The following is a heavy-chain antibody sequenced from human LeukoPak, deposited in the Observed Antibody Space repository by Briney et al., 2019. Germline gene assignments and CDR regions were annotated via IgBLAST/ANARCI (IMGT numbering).Heavy chain of an antibody. V-gene: IGHV1-69*05. Sequence: ASVKVSCKASGGTFSSYAISWVRQAPGQGLEWMGGIIPIFGTANYAQKFQGRVTITTDESTSTAYMELSSLRSENTAVYYCARDRGMAADPYYFDYWGQGTLVTVSS. CDR1: GGTFSSYA. CDR3: ARDRGMAADPYYFDY. J-gene: IGHJ4*02. D-gene: IGHD6-25*01. CDR2: IIPIFGTA.